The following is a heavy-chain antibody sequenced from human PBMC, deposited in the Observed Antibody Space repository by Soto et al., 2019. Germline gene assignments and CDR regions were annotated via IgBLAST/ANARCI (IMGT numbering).Heavy chain of an antibody. CDR1: GYTFTSYG. Sequence: QVQLVQSGAEVKKPGASVKVSCKASGYTFTSYGISWVRQAPGQGLEWMGWISAHNGNTNYAQKLQGRVTMTTDTSTSTAYMELRSLRSDDTAVYYCARDTTPLLLWFGELLANYWGQGTLVTVSS. CDR2: ISAHNGNT. J-gene: IGHJ4*02. V-gene: IGHV1-18*01. CDR3: ARDTTPLLLWFGELLANY. D-gene: IGHD3-10*01.